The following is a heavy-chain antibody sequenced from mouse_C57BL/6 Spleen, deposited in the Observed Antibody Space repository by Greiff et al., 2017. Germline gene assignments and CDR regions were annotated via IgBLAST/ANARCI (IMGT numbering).Heavy chain of an antibody. Sequence: VQLKQSGPELVKPGASVKISCKASGYSFTGYYMNWVKQSPEKSLEWIGEINPSTGGTTYNQKFKAKATLTVDKSSSTAYMQLKGLTSEDSAVYYCAREDLLLRYFDVWGTGTTVTVSS. CDR2: INPSTGGT. CDR3: AREDLLLRYFDV. V-gene: IGHV1-42*01. D-gene: IGHD1-1*01. J-gene: IGHJ1*03. CDR1: GYSFTGYY.